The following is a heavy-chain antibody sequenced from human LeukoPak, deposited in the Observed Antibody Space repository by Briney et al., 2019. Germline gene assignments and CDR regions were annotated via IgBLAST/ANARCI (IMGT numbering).Heavy chain of an antibody. CDR1: GGSISTYY. V-gene: IGHV4-4*07. CDR2: IYGSGST. J-gene: IGHJ3*02. CDR3: ASRRDGSNYAAFDI. Sequence: SETLSLTCTVSGGSISTYYWSWIRQPAGKGLEWIGRIYGSGSTNYNPSLKSRVTMSVDPSKNQVSLQLTSVTAADTAVYYCASRRDGSNYAAFDIWGQGTMVTVSS. D-gene: IGHD5-24*01.